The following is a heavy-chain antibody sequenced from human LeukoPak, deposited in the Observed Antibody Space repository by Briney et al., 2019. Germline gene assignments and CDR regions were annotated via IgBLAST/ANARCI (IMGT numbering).Heavy chain of an antibody. CDR1: GFTFGDYG. CDR3: TTTPGITGTTWFDP. CDR2: IRTKTYGGTT. V-gene: IGHV3-49*04. D-gene: IGHD1-14*01. Sequence: PGGSLRLSCTASGFTFGDYGMSWVRQAPGKGLEWVSFIRTKTYGGTTEYAASVKGRFTISRDDSKSIAYLQMNSLKTEDTAVYYCTTTPGITGTTWFDPWGQGTLVTVSS. J-gene: IGHJ5*02.